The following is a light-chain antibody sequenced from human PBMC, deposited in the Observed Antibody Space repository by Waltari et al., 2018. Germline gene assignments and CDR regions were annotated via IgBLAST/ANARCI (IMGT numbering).Light chain of an antibody. Sequence: EIVLTQSPGTLSLSPGERGTLSCRASQSISNNYLAWYQHKPGQAPRLLIYGAFNRATGIPDRFSGTGSGTHFTRTITRLEPEDFAVFYCHQYGSSPGTFGQGTRVEIK. CDR3: HQYGSSPGT. V-gene: IGKV3-20*01. CDR2: GAF. CDR1: QSISNNY. J-gene: IGKJ1*01.